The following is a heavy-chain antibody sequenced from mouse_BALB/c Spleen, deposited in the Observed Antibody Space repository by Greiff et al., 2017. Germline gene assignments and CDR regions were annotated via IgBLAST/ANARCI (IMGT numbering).Heavy chain of an antibody. CDR2: IYPGNGDT. Sequence: LQQPGAELVKPGASVKMSCKASGYTFTSYNMHWVKQTPGQGLEWIGAIYPGNGDTSYNQKFKGKATLTADKSSSTAYMQLSSLTSEDSAVYYCARGITTVVAPYFDYWGQGTTLTVSS. D-gene: IGHD1-1*01. CDR3: ARGITTVVAPYFDY. J-gene: IGHJ2*01. CDR1: GYTFTSYN. V-gene: IGHV1-12*01.